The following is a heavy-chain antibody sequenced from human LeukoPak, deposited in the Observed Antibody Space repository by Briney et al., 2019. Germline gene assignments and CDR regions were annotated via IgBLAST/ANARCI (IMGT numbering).Heavy chain of an antibody. CDR1: GGSISSGGYS. J-gene: IGHJ5*02. CDR3: ASRRTYSSSGSSWFDP. Sequence: PSETLSLTCAVSGGSISSGGYSWSWIRQPPGKGLEWIGYIYYSGSTYYNPSLKSRVTISVDTSKNQFSLKLSSVTAADTAVYYCASRRTYSSSGSSWFDPWGQGTLVTVSS. CDR2: IYYSGST. D-gene: IGHD6-6*01. V-gene: IGHV4-30-4*07.